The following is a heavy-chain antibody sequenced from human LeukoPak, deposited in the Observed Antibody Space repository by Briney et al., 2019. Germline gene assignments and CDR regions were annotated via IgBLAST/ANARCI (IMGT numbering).Heavy chain of an antibody. V-gene: IGHV3-7*01. J-gene: IGHJ4*02. CDR1: GFTFSNHW. Sequence: GGSLRLSCGASGFTFSNHWMGWVRQAPENGLEWVAIMNVDGSDKYHLDSVKGRFTISRDNAKNTLYLQMNSLRVEDTALYYCTRGEGRGRSDGAIWGPGTLVTVSS. CDR2: MNVDGSDK. CDR3: TRGEGRGRSDGAI. D-gene: IGHD5-18*01.